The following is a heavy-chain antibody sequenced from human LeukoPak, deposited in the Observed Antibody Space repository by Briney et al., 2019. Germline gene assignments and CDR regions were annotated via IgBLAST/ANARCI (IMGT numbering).Heavy chain of an antibody. CDR2: INPNSGGT. D-gene: IGHD6-19*01. CDR1: GYTFTSYA. CDR3: ARALTRYSAAWYGY. V-gene: IGHV1-2*02. Sequence: GASVKVSCKASGYTFTSYAMNWVRQAPGQGLEWMGWINPNSGGTNYAQKFQGRVTLTRDTSITTAYMDLSSLTSDDTALYYCARALTRYSAAWYGYWGQGTLVTVSS. J-gene: IGHJ4*02.